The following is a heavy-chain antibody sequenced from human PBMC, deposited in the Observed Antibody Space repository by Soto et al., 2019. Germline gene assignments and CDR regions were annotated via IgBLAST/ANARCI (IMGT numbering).Heavy chain of an antibody. CDR2: ISYDGSNK. D-gene: IGHD2-15*01. J-gene: IGHJ2*01. CDR1: GFTFSSYA. Sequence: QVQLVESGGGVVQPGRSPRLSCAASGFTFSSYAMHWVRQAPGKGLEWVAVISYDGSNKYYADSVKGRFTISRDNSKNTLYLQMNSLRAEDTAVYYCARGADIVVVVAEYFDLWGRGTLVTVSS. V-gene: IGHV3-30-3*01. CDR3: ARGADIVVVVAEYFDL.